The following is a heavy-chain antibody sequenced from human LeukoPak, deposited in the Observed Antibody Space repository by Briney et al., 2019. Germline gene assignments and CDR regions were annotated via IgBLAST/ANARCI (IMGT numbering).Heavy chain of an antibody. Sequence: ASVKVSCKASGYTFTSYGIRWVRQARGQGLEWMGWISAHNGNKNYAQKPQGRVTMTTDTSTRTAYMALRSLRSDDTDVYYCARDKGIAVAEIDYWGQGTLVTVSS. CDR3: ARDKGIAVAEIDY. CDR2: ISAHNGNK. CDR1: GYTFTSYG. V-gene: IGHV1-18*01. J-gene: IGHJ4*02. D-gene: IGHD6-19*01.